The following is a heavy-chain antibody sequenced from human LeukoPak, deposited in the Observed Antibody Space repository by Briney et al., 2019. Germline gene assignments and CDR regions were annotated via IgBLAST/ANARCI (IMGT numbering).Heavy chain of an antibody. V-gene: IGHV3-23*01. CDR3: AKSSGYYDSSGYSPDAFDI. CDR2: ISGSGGST. CDR1: GFTFSSYA. J-gene: IGHJ3*02. Sequence: GESLRLSCAASGFTFSSYAMSWVRQAPGKGLEWVSAISGSGGSTYCADSVKGRFTISRDNSKNTLYLQMNSLRAEDTAVYYCAKSSGYYDSSGYSPDAFDIWGQGTMVTVSS. D-gene: IGHD3-22*01.